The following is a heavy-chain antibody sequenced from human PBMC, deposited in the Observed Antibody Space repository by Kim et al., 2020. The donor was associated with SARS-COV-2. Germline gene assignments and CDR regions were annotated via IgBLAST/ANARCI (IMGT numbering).Heavy chain of an antibody. CDR2: IYYSGST. D-gene: IGHD2-2*01. CDR3: ARMVVVPAATYWYFDL. CDR1: GYSISSSNW. J-gene: IGHJ2*01. Sequence: SETLSLTCAVSGYSISSSNWWGWIRQPPGKGLEWIGYIYYSGSTYYNPSLKSRVTMSVDTSKNQFSLKLSSVTAVDTAVYYCARMVVVPAATYWYFDLWGRGTLVTVSS. V-gene: IGHV4-28*01.